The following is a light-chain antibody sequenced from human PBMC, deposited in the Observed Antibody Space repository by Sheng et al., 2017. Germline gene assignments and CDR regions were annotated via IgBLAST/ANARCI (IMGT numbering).Light chain of an antibody. J-gene: IGKJ1*01. V-gene: IGKV1-39*01. CDR1: QTIYTS. CDR3: QQSYSTLWT. Sequence: DIQMTQSPSSVSASVGDRVTITCRASQTIYTSLNWYQQKPGKAPKLLIHTASSLQGGVPSRFSGSGSGTDFTLTIRSLQPEDFASYYCQQSYSTLWTFGQGTQVEIK. CDR2: TAS.